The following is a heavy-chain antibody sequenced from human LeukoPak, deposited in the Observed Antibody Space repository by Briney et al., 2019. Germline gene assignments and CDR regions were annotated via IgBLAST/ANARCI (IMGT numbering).Heavy chain of an antibody. J-gene: IGHJ3*02. V-gene: IGHV1-18*01. CDR3: ARGLQETLAWLKALSAFDI. CDR2: ISAYNGNT. D-gene: IGHD5-24*01. Sequence: ASVKVSCKASGYTFTSYGISWVRQAPGQGLEWMGWISAYNGNTNYAQKLQGRVTMSTDTSTSTGYMELRSLRSDDTAVYYCARGLQETLAWLKALSAFDIWGQGTMVTVSS. CDR1: GYTFTSYG.